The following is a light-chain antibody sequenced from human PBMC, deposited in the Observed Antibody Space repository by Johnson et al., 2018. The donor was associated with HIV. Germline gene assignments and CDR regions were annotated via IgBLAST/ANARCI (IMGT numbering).Light chain of an antibody. CDR3: GTWASSLSAHYV. CDR2: ENN. CDR1: SSNIGNNY. J-gene: IGLJ1*01. V-gene: IGLV1-51*02. Sequence: QSVLTQPPSVSAAPGQMVTISCSGSSSNIGNNYVSWYQQLPGTAPKLLIYENNKRPSGIPDRFSGSKSGTSATLGISGLQTGDEADYYCGTWASSLSAHYVFGTGTKSTVL.